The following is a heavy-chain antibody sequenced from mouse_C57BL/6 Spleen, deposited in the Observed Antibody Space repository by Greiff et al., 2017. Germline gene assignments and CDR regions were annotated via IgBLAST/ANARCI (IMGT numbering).Heavy chain of an antibody. CDR2: ISYDGSN. J-gene: IGHJ3*01. V-gene: IGHV3-6*01. CDR3: ARGDYGLFAY. Sequence: EVKLMESGPGLVKPSQSLSLTCSVTGYSITSGYYWNWIRQFPGNKLEWMGYISYDGSNNYNPSLKNRISITRDTSKNQFFLKLNSVTTEDTATYYCARGDYGLFAYWGQGTLVTVSA. CDR1: GYSITSGYY. D-gene: IGHD1-1*01.